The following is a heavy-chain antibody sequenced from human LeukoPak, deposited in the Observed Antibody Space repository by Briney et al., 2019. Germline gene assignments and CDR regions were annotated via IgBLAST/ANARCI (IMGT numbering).Heavy chain of an antibody. CDR3: AKAGEWLRLLPYYFDY. V-gene: IGHV3-23*01. CDR1: GFTFSSYA. CDR2: ISGSGGSI. Sequence: GGSLRLSCAASGFTFSSYAMSWVRQAPGKGLEWVSAISGSGGSIYYADSVKGRFTISRDNSKNTLYLQMNSLRAEDTAVYYCAKAGEWLRLLPYYFDYWGQGTLVTVSS. D-gene: IGHD5-12*01. J-gene: IGHJ4*02.